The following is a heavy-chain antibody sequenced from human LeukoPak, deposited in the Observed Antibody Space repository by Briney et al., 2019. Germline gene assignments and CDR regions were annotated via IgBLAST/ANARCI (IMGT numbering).Heavy chain of an antibody. D-gene: IGHD6-19*01. CDR2: LSGSGGST. CDR1: GFNLRSYA. J-gene: IGHJ4*02. V-gene: IGHV3-23*01. Sequence: GGSLRPSCVAAGFNLRSYAMSWVRQAPGKGLEWVSGLSGSGGSTYYADCVKGRFTISSDNPKNMLHLQMNSLRAEDTAVYYCAKGYSSAWYFFDYWGKGTLVTVSS. CDR3: AKGYSSAWYFFDY.